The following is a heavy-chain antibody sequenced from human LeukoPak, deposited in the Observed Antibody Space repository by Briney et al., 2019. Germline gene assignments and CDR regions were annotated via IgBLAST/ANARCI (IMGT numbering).Heavy chain of an antibody. CDR3: ARQSLEWGEQQRELYYFDY. V-gene: IGHV4-39*01. J-gene: IGHJ4*02. Sequence: SXTXXLXXTXXGGSISSYXXGWIREPPGKGXXGGXSIXYSGSTNYNPALKRRGTISVEKSKKQFSLKLSSVTAADTAVYYCARQSLEWGEQQRELYYFDYWGQGTLVTVSS. CDR2: IXYSGST. CDR1: GGSISSYX. D-gene: IGHD1-7*01.